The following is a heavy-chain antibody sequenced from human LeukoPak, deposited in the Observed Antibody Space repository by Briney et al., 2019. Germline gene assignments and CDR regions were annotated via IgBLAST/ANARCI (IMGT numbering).Heavy chain of an antibody. CDR3: ARASSTVTTDPDAFDI. V-gene: IGHV4-59*01. D-gene: IGHD4-17*01. J-gene: IGHJ3*02. CDR2: IYYSGST. Sequence: SETLSLTCTVSGGSISSYYWSWIRQPPGKGLEWIGYIYYSGSTNYNPSLKSRVTISVDTSKNQFSLKLSSVTAADTAVYYCARASSTVTTDPDAFDIWGQGTMVTVSS. CDR1: GGSISSYY.